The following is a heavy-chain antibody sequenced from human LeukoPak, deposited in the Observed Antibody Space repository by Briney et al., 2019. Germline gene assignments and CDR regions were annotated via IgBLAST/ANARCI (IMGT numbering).Heavy chain of an antibody. CDR1: GYTFTAYY. Sequence: ASVKVSCKASGYTFTAYYVHWVRQAPGQGLEWMGWINPKTGGTKYANNFQGRVTMTRDTSISTAYMELNRLKSDDTAVYYCARGGRTTTCCDDSFPMWGQGTMVTVSS. J-gene: IGHJ3*02. CDR3: ARGGRTTTCCDDSFPM. V-gene: IGHV1-2*02. D-gene: IGHD2/OR15-2a*01. CDR2: INPKTGGT.